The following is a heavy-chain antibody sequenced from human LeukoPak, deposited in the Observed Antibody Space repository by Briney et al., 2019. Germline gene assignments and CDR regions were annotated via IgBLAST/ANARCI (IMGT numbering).Heavy chain of an antibody. CDR2: IYPGDSHL. J-gene: IGHJ4*02. D-gene: IGHD3-10*01. CDR1: GSIFAGYW. Sequence: GASLQISCKGSGSIFAGYWIGWVRQLPGKGLEWMGIIYPGDSHLKYSPSFQGQVTISADKSISTAYLQWSSLKASDTAMYYCARHGPSGLAPDYWGQGTLVTVSS. CDR3: ARHGPSGLAPDY. V-gene: IGHV5-51*01.